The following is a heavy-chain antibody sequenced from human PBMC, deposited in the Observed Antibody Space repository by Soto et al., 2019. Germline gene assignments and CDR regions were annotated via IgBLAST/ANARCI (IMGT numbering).Heavy chain of an antibody. CDR3: ARDYNCPSCSDY. Sequence: GGSLRLSCAASGFTFSSYSMNWVRQAPGKGREWVSSISSSSSYIYYADSVKGRFTISRDNAKNSMYLQMNSMRAEDTAVYYCARDYNCPSCSDYWGQGTLVTVSS. CDR1: GFTFSSYS. D-gene: IGHD2-2*01. CDR2: ISSSSSYI. V-gene: IGHV3-21*01. J-gene: IGHJ4*02.